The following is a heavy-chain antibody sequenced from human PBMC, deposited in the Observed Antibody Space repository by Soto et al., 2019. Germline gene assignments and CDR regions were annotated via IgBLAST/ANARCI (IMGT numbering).Heavy chain of an antibody. CDR3: ARDPGSGSYYGWFDX. CDR1: GGSISSGGYS. J-gene: IGHJ5*02. CDR2: IYHSGST. D-gene: IGHD3-10*01. Sequence: SETLSLTCAVSGGSISSGGYSWSWIRQPPGKGLEWIGYIYHSGSTYYNPSLKSRVTISVDTSKNQFSLKLSSVTAADTAVYYCARDPGSGSYYGWFDXWGQGTLVTVSS. V-gene: IGHV4-30-2*01.